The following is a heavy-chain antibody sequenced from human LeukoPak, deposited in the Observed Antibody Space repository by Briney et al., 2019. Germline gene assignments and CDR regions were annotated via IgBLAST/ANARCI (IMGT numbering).Heavy chain of an antibody. Sequence: PGRSLRLSCAASGFTFSSYWMHWVRQAPGKGLVWVSRINGDGRSTNYADSVKGRFTISRDNAKNTLYLQMNSLRAEDTAVYYCARDYFGYSGYDPTGQGTLVTVSS. J-gene: IGHJ5*02. V-gene: IGHV3-74*01. CDR3: ARDYFGYSGYDP. D-gene: IGHD5-12*01. CDR1: GFTFSSYW. CDR2: INGDGRST.